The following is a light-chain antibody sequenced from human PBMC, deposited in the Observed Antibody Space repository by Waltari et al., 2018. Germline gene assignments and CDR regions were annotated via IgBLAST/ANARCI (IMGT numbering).Light chain of an antibody. CDR2: EVS. CDR3: SSYTSSRTVV. V-gene: IGLV2-14*01. Sequence: QSALTQPASVSGSPGQSITISCTGTSSDVGGYNYVSWYQQHPGKAPKLMIYEVSNRPAGVANVFSGYECGNTASLTISELQAEDEADYYCSSYTSSRTVVFGGGTKLTVL. CDR1: SSDVGGYNY. J-gene: IGLJ2*01.